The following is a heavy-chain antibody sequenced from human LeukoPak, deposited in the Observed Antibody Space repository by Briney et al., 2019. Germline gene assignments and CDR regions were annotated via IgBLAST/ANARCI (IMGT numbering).Heavy chain of an antibody. D-gene: IGHD1-26*01. V-gene: IGHV1-46*01. Sequence: PMASVKVSCKASGYTFTSYYMHWVRQAPGQGLEWMGLINPTGDSTGYAQKFQGRVTMTRDMSTSTDYMELSNLRSEDTAIYYCARDNSVGDNAWWFDPWGQGTLVTVSS. J-gene: IGHJ5*02. CDR2: INPTGDST. CDR1: GYTFTSYY. CDR3: ARDNSVGDNAWWFDP.